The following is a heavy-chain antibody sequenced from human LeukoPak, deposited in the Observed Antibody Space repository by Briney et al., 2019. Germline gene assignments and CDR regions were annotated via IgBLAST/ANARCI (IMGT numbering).Heavy chain of an antibody. CDR3: ARGVGRYYYYYYYMDV. V-gene: IGHV4-34*01. J-gene: IGHJ6*03. D-gene: IGHD1-26*01. CDR1: GGSFSGYY. CDR2: INHSGST. Sequence: SETLSLSCAVYGGSFSGYYWSWIRQPPGKVLEWIGEINHSGSTNYNPSLKSRVTISVDTSKNQFSLKLSSVTAADTAVYYCARGVGRYYYYYYYMDVWGKGTTVTVSS.